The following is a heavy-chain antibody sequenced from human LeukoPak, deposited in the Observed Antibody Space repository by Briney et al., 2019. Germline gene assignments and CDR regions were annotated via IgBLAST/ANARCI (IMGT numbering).Heavy chain of an antibody. Sequence: GGSLRLSCAASGFTFSSYSMNWVRQAPGKGLEWVSSISSSSSYIYYADSVKGRFTISRDNAKNSLYLQMNSLRAEDTAVYYYARDLGYCSGGSCSGWFDPWGQGTLVTVSS. J-gene: IGHJ5*02. D-gene: IGHD2-15*01. V-gene: IGHV3-21*01. CDR2: ISSSSSYI. CDR1: GFTFSSYS. CDR3: ARDLGYCSGGSCSGWFDP.